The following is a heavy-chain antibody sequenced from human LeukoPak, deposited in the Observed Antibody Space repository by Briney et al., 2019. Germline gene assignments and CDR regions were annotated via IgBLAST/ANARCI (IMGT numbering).Heavy chain of an antibody. CDR1: GFTFDDSA. D-gene: IGHD6-19*01. V-gene: IGHV3-9*01. Sequence: GTSLRLSCAASGFTFDDSAMFWVRQAPGKGLEWVSGISWDSGLLGYADSVKGRFTISRDNAKNSLYLQMNSLRPEDTALYYCAKDVGSDWYGGFDYWGQGTLVTVSS. CDR2: ISWDSGLL. J-gene: IGHJ4*02. CDR3: AKDVGSDWYGGFDY.